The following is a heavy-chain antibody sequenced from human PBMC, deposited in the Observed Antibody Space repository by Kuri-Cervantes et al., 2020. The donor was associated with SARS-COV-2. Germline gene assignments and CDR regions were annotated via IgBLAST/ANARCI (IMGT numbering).Heavy chain of an antibody. CDR2: ISYDGSNK. CDR3: VSETFGVLDS. Sequence: GGSLRLSCAASGFTFSSYAMHWVRQAPGKGLEWVAVISYDGSNKYYADSVKGRFTISRDNSKNTLYLQMNSLRAEDTAVYYCVSETFGVLDSWSQGSLVTVSS. J-gene: IGHJ4*02. V-gene: IGHV3-30*04. CDR1: GFTFSSYA. D-gene: IGHD2-8*01.